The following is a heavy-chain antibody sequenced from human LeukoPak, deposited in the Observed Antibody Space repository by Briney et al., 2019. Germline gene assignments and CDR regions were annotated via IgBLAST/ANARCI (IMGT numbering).Heavy chain of an antibody. Sequence: PSETLSLTCTVSGGSISSSRYFWGWIRQPPGKGLEWIGSIYYSGSTYYNPSLKSRDTISVDTSKNQFSLKLSSVTAADTAVYYCARPYGDRPYGAFDIWGQGTMVTVSS. J-gene: IGHJ3*02. CDR3: ARPYGDRPYGAFDI. V-gene: IGHV4-39*01. D-gene: IGHD4-17*01. CDR1: GGSISSSRYF. CDR2: IYYSGST.